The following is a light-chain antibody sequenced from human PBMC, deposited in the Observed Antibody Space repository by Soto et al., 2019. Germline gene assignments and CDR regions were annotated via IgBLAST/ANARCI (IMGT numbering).Light chain of an antibody. CDR3: QQRSHGLT. J-gene: IGKJ4*01. V-gene: IGKV3-11*01. CDR1: QSVSNY. CDR2: DAS. Sequence: DIVLTQSPGTLSLSPGDRATLSCRASQSVSNYVAWYQQRPGQAPRLLIYDASNRATGIPARFSGSGSGTDFTLTISSLEPEDFAVYYCQQRSHGLTFGGGTKVDNK.